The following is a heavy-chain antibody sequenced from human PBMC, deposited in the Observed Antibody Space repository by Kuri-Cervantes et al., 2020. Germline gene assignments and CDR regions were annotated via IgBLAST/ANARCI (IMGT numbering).Heavy chain of an antibody. V-gene: IGHV3-33*01. D-gene: IGHD2-15*01. CDR2: IWYDGSNK. Sequence: GEFLKISCAASGFTFSSYGMHWVRQAPGKGLEWVAVIWYDGSNKYYADSVKGRFTISRDNSKNTLYLQMNSLRAEDTAVYYCAREGSGGRTQVDYWGQGTLVTVSS. CDR1: GFTFSSYG. J-gene: IGHJ4*02. CDR3: AREGSGGRTQVDY.